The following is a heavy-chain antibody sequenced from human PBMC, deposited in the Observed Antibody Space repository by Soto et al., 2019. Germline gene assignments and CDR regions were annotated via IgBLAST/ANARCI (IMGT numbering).Heavy chain of an antibody. CDR3: ARSPRSSPYFDY. CDR1: AYTFSNFW. CDR2: IYPGDSET. D-gene: IGHD6-13*01. Sequence: ESLKISCQCSAYTFSNFWIAWVRQLPGKGLEYMGIIYPGDSETRYSPSFHGTVTISADRSIGTAYLQWSSLEASDSAFYFCARSPRSSPYFDYWGQGALVTVSS. J-gene: IGHJ4*02. V-gene: IGHV5-51*01.